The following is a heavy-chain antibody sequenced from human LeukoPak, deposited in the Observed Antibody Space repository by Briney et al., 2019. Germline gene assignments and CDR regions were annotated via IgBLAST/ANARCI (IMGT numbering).Heavy chain of an antibody. Sequence: ASVKVSCKASVYTFTGYYMHWVRPAPGQGREWMGWINPNSGDTNYAQNFQGRVTMTRDTSINTAYMELSSLRSDDTAVYYCARIKWAAANDWGQGTLVTVSS. CDR1: VYTFTGYY. CDR3: ARIKWAAAND. J-gene: IGHJ4*02. D-gene: IGHD6-13*01. CDR2: INPNSGDT. V-gene: IGHV1-2*02.